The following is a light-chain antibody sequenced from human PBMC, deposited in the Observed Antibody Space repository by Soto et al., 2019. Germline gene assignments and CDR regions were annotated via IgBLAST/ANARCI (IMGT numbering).Light chain of an antibody. J-gene: IGLJ1*01. V-gene: IGLV2-14*01. CDR1: SSDSGGFYY. CDR3: SSYSSSSTFDV. CDR2: QVS. Sequence: QSALTQPASVSGSPGQSITISCTATSSDSGGFYYVSWYQHHPGKDPKLMIYQVSNRPSGVSNRFSGSKSGNTASLTISGLQAEDEADYVCSSYSSSSTFDVFGAATKATVL.